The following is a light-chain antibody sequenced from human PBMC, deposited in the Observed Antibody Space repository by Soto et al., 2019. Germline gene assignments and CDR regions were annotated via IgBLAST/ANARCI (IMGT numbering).Light chain of an antibody. J-gene: IGKJ1*01. CDR1: QSVSSN. CDR3: QQYNNWPLT. Sequence: EIVMTQSPATLSVSPGERATLSCRASQSVSSNLAWYQQKPGQAPRLLIYGASTRATGIPARFSGSGSATEFTLTLSSLQSEDFAVYYCQQYNNWPLTFGQGTKVEIK. V-gene: IGKV3-15*01. CDR2: GAS.